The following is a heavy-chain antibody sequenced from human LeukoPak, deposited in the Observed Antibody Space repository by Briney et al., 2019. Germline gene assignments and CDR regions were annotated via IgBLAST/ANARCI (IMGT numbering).Heavy chain of an antibody. J-gene: IGHJ4*02. Sequence: SQTLSLTCAISGDSVSSNSAAWNWIRQSPSRGLEWLGRTYYRSKWYNDYAVSVKSRITTNPDTSKNQFSLQLNSVTPEDTAVYYCAREEGGYCTNGVCLKFDYWGQGTLVTVSS. CDR3: AREEGGYCTNGVCLKFDY. CDR1: GDSVSSNSAA. D-gene: IGHD2-8*01. V-gene: IGHV6-1*01. CDR2: TYYRSKWYN.